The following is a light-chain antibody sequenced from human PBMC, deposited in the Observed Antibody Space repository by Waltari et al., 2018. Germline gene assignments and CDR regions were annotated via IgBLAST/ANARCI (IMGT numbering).Light chain of an antibody. CDR3: QSFDNMLSGGVV. CDR2: GMN. Sequence: QSVLTQPPSVSGTPGQRVTISCSGSTSNIGAGHDVPWYQHLPGTAPNLLIYGMNNRPSGFPDRFSCSKSGTSSSLAITGLQADDEADYFCQSFDNMLSGGVVFGGGTKLAVL. J-gene: IGLJ2*01. V-gene: IGLV1-40*01. CDR1: TSNIGAGHD.